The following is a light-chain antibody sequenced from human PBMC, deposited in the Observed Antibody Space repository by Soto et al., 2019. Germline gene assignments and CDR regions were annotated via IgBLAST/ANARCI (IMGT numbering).Light chain of an antibody. CDR1: QRLSSAY. J-gene: IGKJ1*01. Sequence: EIVLTQFPGTLSLSPGEGATLSCRASQRLSSAYLAWYQQKPGQAPRLLIHGASSRATGIPDRFSGSGSGTDFTLPIHRVEPEDFAVYYCQQYSDLPWTFGQGTKVETK. CDR2: GAS. CDR3: QQYSDLPWT. V-gene: IGKV3-20*01.